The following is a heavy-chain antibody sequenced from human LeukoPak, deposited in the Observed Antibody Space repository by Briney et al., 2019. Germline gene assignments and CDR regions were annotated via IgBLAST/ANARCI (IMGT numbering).Heavy chain of an antibody. CDR2: ISSSGSII. Sequence: PGGPLRLSCAASVVTFCDYYMSWIRQAPGKGLEWVSYISSSGSIIYYADSVKGRFTISRDNAKNSLYLQMNSLRAEDTAVYYCARVLRHSGYDFHTDWGQGTLVTVSS. D-gene: IGHD5-12*01. CDR1: VVTFCDYY. V-gene: IGHV3-11*04. J-gene: IGHJ4*02. CDR3: ARVLRHSGYDFHTD.